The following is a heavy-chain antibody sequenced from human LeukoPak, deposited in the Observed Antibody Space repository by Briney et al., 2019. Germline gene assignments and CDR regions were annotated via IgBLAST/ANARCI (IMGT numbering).Heavy chain of an antibody. V-gene: IGHV1-8*01. D-gene: IGHD6-13*01. CDR3: AISRGY. Sequence: ASVKVSCKASGYTFTTYDISWVRQAAGQGLEWVGWMNPTSGNTGFTQKFQGRDTLTRSTSISTAYMELSSLRSEDTAIYYCAISRGYWGQGTLVTVSS. CDR2: MNPTSGNT. CDR1: GYTFTTYD. J-gene: IGHJ4*02.